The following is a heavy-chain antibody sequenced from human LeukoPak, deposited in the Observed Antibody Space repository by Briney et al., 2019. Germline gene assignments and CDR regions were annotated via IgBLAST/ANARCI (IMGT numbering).Heavy chain of an antibody. J-gene: IGHJ4*02. V-gene: IGHV4-34*01. Sequence: SETLSLTCAVYGGSFSGYYWSWNRQPPGKGLEWIGEINHSGSTNYNPSLKSRVTISVDTSKNQFSLKLSSVTAADTAVYYCAASWKWSHYFDYWGQGTLVTVSS. CDR3: AASWKWSHYFDY. CDR2: INHSGST. D-gene: IGHD2-15*01. CDR1: GGSFSGYY.